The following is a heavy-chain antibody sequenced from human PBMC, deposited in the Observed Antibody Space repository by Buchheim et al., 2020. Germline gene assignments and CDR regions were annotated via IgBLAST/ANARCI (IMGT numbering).Heavy chain of an antibody. Sequence: QVQLVQSGAEVKKPGSSVKVSCMTSGDIFSTYDGVSWVRQAPGQGLEWMGGIIPSFDSPSYAQKFHGRVTITADKATSTVYLELTSLRSEDTAVYFCARDGTSRRFFYYAMDVWGQGT. CDR3: ARDGTSRRFFYYAMDV. CDR1: GDIFSTYD. J-gene: IGHJ6*02. V-gene: IGHV1-69*06. CDR2: IIPSFDSP.